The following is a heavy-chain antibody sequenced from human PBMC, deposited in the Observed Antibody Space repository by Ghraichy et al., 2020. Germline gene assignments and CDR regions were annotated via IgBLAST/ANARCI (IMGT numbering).Heavy chain of an antibody. V-gene: IGHV4-59*01. CDR1: GGSISSYY. CDR3: ARVTYCGGDCYSNLFDY. D-gene: IGHD2-21*02. Sequence: SETLSLTCTVSGGSISSYYWSWIRQPPGKRLEWIGYIYYSGSTNYNPSLKSRVTISVDTSKNQFSLKLSSVTAADTAVYYCARVTYCGGDCYSNLFDYWGQGTLVTVSS. CDR2: IYYSGST. J-gene: IGHJ4*02.